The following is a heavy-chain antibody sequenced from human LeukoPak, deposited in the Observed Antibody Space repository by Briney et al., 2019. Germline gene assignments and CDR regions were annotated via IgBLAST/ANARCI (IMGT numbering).Heavy chain of an antibody. J-gene: IGHJ4*02. D-gene: IGHD5-12*01. CDR3: AKGAEGGYDY. CDR2: ISGRGGDT. CDR1: GFTFSNAW. V-gene: IGHV3-23*01. Sequence: GGSLRLSCAVSGFTFSNAWMAWVRQAPGKGLEWVSAISGRGGDTYYADSMKGRFTISRDNSKNTLYLQMNSLRAEDTALYYCAKGAEGGYDYWGQGTLVTVSS.